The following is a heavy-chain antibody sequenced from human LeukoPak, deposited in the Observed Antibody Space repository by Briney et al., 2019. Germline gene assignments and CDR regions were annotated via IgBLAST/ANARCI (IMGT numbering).Heavy chain of an antibody. Sequence: SETLSLTCAVYGGSFSGYYWSWIRQPPGKGLEWIGEISHSGSTNYNPSLKSRVTISVDTSKNQFSLKLSSVTAADTAVYYCAGRLGYWGQGTLVTVSS. CDR2: ISHSGST. V-gene: IGHV4-34*01. CDR3: AGRLGY. CDR1: GGSFSGYY. D-gene: IGHD6-6*01. J-gene: IGHJ4*02.